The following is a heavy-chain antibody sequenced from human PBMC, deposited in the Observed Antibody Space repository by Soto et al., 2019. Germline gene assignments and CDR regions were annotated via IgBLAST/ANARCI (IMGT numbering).Heavy chain of an antibody. V-gene: IGHV3-23*01. J-gene: IGHJ6*02. CDR1: GFTFSSYA. D-gene: IGHD5-12*01. CDR2: ISGSGGST. CDR3: ESAGGCEPGPHYYYYGMDV. Sequence: EVQLLESGGGLVQPGGSLRLSCAASGFTFSSYAMSWVRQAPGKGLEWVSAISGSGGSTYYADSVKGRFTISRDNSKNTLYLQMNSLRAEDTAVYYCESAGGCEPGPHYYYYGMDVWGQGTTVTVSS.